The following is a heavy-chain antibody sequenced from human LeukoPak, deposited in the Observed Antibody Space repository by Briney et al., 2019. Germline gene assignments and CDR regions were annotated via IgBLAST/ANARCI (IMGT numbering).Heavy chain of an antibody. Sequence: SETLSFTCTVSGGSISSYYWSWIRQPPGKGLEWIGYIYTSGSTNYNPSLKSRVTISVDTSKNQFSLKLSSVTAADTAVYYCARQGYYDSSGYYFLFDPWGQGTLVTVSS. CDR1: GGSISSYY. V-gene: IGHV4-4*09. CDR3: ARQGYYDSSGYYFLFDP. J-gene: IGHJ5*02. CDR2: IYTSGST. D-gene: IGHD3-22*01.